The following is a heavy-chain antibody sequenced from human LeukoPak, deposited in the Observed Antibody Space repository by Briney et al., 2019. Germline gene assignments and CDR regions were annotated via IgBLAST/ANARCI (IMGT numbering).Heavy chain of an antibody. V-gene: IGHV3-53*01. D-gene: IGHD3-10*01. CDR1: GFTVSSNY. J-gene: IGHJ4*02. CDR2: IYSGGST. Sequence: PGGSLRLSCAASGFTVSSNYMSWVRQAPGKGLEWVSVIYSGGSTYYADSVKGRFTISRDNSKNTLYLQMNSLRAEDTAVYYCARGFMVRGVIQRFDYWGQGTLVTVSS. CDR3: ARGFMVRGVIQRFDY.